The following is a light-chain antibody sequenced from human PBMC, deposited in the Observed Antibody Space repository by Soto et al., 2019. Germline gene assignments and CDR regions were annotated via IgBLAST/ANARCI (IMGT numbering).Light chain of an antibody. CDR2: KAS. Sequence: DIQMTQSPSTLSASEGDRVTITCRASQSISSWLAWYQQKPGKAPKLLIYKASSLESGVPSRFSGSGSGTEFTLTISSLQPDDFATYYCQQYNSWWTFGQGTKLEIK. CDR3: QQYNSWWT. CDR1: QSISSW. J-gene: IGKJ2*02. V-gene: IGKV1-5*03.